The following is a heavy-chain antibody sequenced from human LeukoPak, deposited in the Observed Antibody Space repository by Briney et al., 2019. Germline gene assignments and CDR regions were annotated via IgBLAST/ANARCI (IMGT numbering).Heavy chain of an antibody. J-gene: IGHJ3*02. CDR3: AKGSGPASVWDAFDI. CDR2: ISGSADST. D-gene: IGHD3-3*01. CDR1: GFTLSSYP. Sequence: GGSLRHACSASGFTLSSYPKSSVRQAPGKGLEWVSGISGSADSTYYADSVKGRFTISRDNSKNTLYLQMTSLRAEDTAAYYCAKGSGPASVWDAFDIGGQGTMVTVSS. V-gene: IGHV3-23*01.